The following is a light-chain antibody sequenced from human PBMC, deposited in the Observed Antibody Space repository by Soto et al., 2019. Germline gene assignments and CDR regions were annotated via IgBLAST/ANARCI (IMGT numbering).Light chain of an antibody. CDR2: EVS. Sequence: QSALTQPPSASGSPGQSVTISCTGTSSDVGGYNYVSWYQQHPGKAPKPMIYEVSKRPSGVPDRFSGSKSGNTASLTVSGLHAEDEADYYCSSYAGSDTYVFGSGTKLTVL. CDR3: SSYAGSDTYV. J-gene: IGLJ1*01. V-gene: IGLV2-8*01. CDR1: SSDVGGYNY.